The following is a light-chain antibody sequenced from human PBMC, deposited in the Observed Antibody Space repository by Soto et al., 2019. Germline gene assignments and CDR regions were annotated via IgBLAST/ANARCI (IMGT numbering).Light chain of an antibody. V-gene: IGLV2-11*01. CDR2: DVT. Sequence: QSALTQPRSVSGSPGQSVTISCTGTSSDVGRYNYVSWYQQHPGKAPKLIIYDVTKRPSGVPDRFSGSKPGNTASLTISGLQAEDEVDYYCCSYAGGYIFVFGTGTKVTVL. CDR1: SSDVGRYNY. CDR3: CSYAGGYIFV. J-gene: IGLJ1*01.